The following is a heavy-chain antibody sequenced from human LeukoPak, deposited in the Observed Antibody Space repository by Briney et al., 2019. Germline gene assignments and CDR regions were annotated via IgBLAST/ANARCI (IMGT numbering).Heavy chain of an antibody. CDR3: ARDVDYGDYGDYFDY. V-gene: IGHV3-33*01. CDR1: GFTFSSYG. D-gene: IGHD4-17*01. CDR2: IWYDGSNK. J-gene: IGHJ4*02. Sequence: GGSLRLSCAASGFTFSSYGMHWVRQAPGKGPEWVAVIWYDGSNKYYADSVKGRFTISRDNSKNTLYLQMNSLRAEDTAVYYCARDVDYGDYGDYFDYWGQGTLVTVSS.